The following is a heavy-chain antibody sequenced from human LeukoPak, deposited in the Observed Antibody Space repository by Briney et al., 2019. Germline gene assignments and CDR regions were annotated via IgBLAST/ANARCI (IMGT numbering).Heavy chain of an antibody. Sequence: PGGSLRLSCAASGFTFSSYEMNWVRQAPGKGLEWVSYISSSGSTIYYADPVKGRFTISRDNAKNSLYLQMNSLRAEDTAVYYCATTHTLYDYVWGSYRSGYWGQGTLVTVSS. CDR2: ISSSGSTI. CDR3: ATTHTLYDYVWGSYRSGY. CDR1: GFTFSSYE. D-gene: IGHD3-16*02. J-gene: IGHJ4*02. V-gene: IGHV3-48*03.